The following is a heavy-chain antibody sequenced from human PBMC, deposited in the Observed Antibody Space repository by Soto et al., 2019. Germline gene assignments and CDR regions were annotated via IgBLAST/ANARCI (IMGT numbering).Heavy chain of an antibody. CDR2: ISAYNGNT. Sequence: GASVKVSCKASGYTFTSYGISWVRQAPGQGLEWMGWISAYNGNTNYAQKLQGRVTMTTDTSTSTAYMELRSLTSDDTAVYYCARDRFYIASFGDYXYYWGQGTLVTVSS. CDR3: ARDRFYIASFGDYXYY. D-gene: IGHD2-21*01. J-gene: IGHJ4*02. V-gene: IGHV1-18*01. CDR1: GYTFTSYG.